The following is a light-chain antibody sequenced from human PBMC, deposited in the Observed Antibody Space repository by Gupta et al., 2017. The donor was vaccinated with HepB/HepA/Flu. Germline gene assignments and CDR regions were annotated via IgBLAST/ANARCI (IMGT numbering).Light chain of an antibody. CDR2: GNS. Sequence: QSVLTQPPSVSGAPGQRVTIPCTGSSSNIGAGYDVHWYQQLPGKAPKLLIYGNSNRPSGVPDRFSGSKSGNSASLAITGLQAEDEADYYCQSYASSLRVVFGGGTNLTVL. CDR3: QSYASSLRVV. CDR1: SSNIGAGYD. V-gene: IGLV1-40*01. J-gene: IGLJ2*01.